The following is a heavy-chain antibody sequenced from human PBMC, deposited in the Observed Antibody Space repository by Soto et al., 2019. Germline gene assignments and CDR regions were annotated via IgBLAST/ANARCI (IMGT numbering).Heavy chain of an antibody. Sequence: SATLSLTCAVSSGSISSSNWWRWVRQPPGKGLEWIGEIYHSGSTNYNPSLKSRVTISVDKSKNQFSLKLSSVTAADTAVYYCARTDPRAHRGSSWYKNWFDPWGQGTLVTVSS. J-gene: IGHJ5*02. V-gene: IGHV4-4*02. CDR3: ARTDPRAHRGSSWYKNWFDP. CDR1: SGSISSSNW. D-gene: IGHD6-13*01. CDR2: IYHSGST.